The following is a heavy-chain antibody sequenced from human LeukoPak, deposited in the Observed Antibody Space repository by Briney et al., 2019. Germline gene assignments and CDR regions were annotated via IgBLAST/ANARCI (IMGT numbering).Heavy chain of an antibody. J-gene: IGHJ6*02. CDR3: TSWGIAAAGNYYYYGMDV. V-gene: IGHV3-49*04. D-gene: IGHD6-13*01. CDR2: IRSKAYGGTT. CDR1: GFTFGDYA. Sequence: GGSLRLSCTASGFTFGDYAMSWVRQAPGKGLDWVGFIRSKAYGGTTEYAASVKGRFTISRDDSKSIAYLQMNSLKTEDTAVYYCTSWGIAAAGNYYYYGMDVWGQGTTVTVSS.